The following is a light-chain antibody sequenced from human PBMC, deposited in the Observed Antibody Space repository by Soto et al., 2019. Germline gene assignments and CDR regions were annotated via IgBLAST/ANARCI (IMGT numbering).Light chain of an antibody. Sequence: SVLTQPASMSGAPGQAITISCTGNSSDVGSYNLVSWYQQHPGKAPKLMIYEVSKRPSGVSNRFSGSKSGNTASLTISGLQAEDEADYYCCSYAGSSTPLIFGTGTKVTVL. CDR3: CSYAGSSTPLI. CDR2: EVS. J-gene: IGLJ1*01. V-gene: IGLV2-23*02. CDR1: SSDVGSYNL.